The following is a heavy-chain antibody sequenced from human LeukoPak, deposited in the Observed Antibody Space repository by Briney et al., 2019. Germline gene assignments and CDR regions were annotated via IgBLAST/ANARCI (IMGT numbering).Heavy chain of an antibody. J-gene: IGHJ4*02. Sequence: ASVKVSCKASGGTFSSYAISWVRQAPGQGLEWMGGIIPIFGTANYAQKFQGRVTITADESTSTAYMELSSLRSEDTAVYYCASAMIFGVVITYYFDYWGQGTLVTVSS. CDR3: ASAMIFGVVITYYFDY. V-gene: IGHV1-69*13. CDR2: IIPIFGTA. D-gene: IGHD3-3*01. CDR1: GGTFSSYA.